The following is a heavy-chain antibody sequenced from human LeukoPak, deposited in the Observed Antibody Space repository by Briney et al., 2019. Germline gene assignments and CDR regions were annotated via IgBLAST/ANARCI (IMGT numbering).Heavy chain of an antibody. CDR1: GFTFSSYS. Sequence: GGSLRLSCAASGFTFSSYSMNWVRQAPGKGLEWVSSISSSSSYIYYADSVEGRFTISRDNAKNSLYLQMNSLRAEDTAVYYCARDWGTDYYYYYMDVWGKGTTVTVSS. CDR3: ARDWGTDYYYYYMDV. J-gene: IGHJ6*03. CDR2: ISSSSSYI. D-gene: IGHD1-14*01. V-gene: IGHV3-21*01.